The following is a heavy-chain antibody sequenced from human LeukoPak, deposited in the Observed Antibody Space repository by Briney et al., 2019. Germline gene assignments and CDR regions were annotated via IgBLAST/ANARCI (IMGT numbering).Heavy chain of an antibody. CDR2: ISWNSGSI. D-gene: IGHD1-26*01. V-gene: IGHV3-9*03. J-gene: IGHJ4*02. Sequence: GGSLRLSCAASGFTFDDYAMHWVRQAPGKGLEWVSGISWNSGSIGYADSVKGRFTISRDNAKNSLYLQMNSLRAEDMALYYCAKGINSGSSPSDFDYWGQGTLVTVSS. CDR3: AKGINSGSSPSDFDY. CDR1: GFTFDDYA.